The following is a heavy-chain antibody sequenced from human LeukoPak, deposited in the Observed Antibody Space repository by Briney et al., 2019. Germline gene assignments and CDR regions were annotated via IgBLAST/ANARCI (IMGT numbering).Heavy chain of an antibody. V-gene: IGHV1-8*01. D-gene: IGHD2-2*01. CDR1: GYTFTSYD. Sequence: ASVKVSCTASGYTFTSYDINWVRQATGQGLEWMGWMNPNSGNTGYAQKFQGRVTMTRNTSISTAYMELSSLRSEDTAVYYCARAGGIVVVPAAIRRNWFDPWGQGTLVTVSS. CDR3: ARAGGIVVVPAAIRRNWFDP. J-gene: IGHJ5*02. CDR2: MNPNSGNT.